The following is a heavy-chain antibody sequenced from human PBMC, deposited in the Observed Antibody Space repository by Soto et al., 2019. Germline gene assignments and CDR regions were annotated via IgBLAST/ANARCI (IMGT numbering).Heavy chain of an antibody. CDR1: GGTFSSYA. D-gene: IGHD2-21*02. CDR3: ARSLLVVVTANWYFDL. Sequence: QVQLVQSGAEVKKPGSSVNVSCKASGGTFSSYAISWVRQAPGQGLEWMGGIIPIFGTANYAQKFQGRVTITADESTSTAYMELSSLRSEDTAVYYCARSLLVVVTANWYFDLWGRGTLVTVSS. J-gene: IGHJ2*01. V-gene: IGHV1-69*12. CDR2: IIPIFGTA.